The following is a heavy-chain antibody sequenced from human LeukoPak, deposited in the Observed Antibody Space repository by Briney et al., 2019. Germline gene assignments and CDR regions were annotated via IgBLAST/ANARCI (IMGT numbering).Heavy chain of an antibody. CDR2: IIPIFGTA. CDR3: ARAPPVGATAY. D-gene: IGHD1-26*01. Sequence: SVKVSCKASGGTFSSYAISWVRQAPGQGLEWMGGIIPIFGTANYAQKFQGRVTMTRDTSISTAYMELSRLRSDDTAVYYCARAPPVGATAYWGQGTLVTVSS. V-gene: IGHV1-69*05. J-gene: IGHJ4*02. CDR1: GGTFSSYA.